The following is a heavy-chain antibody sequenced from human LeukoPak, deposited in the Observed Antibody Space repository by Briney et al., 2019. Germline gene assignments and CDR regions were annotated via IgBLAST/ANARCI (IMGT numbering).Heavy chain of an antibody. CDR3: ARRRDLYSGSYYPFDY. D-gene: IGHD1-26*01. V-gene: IGHV5-51*01. Sequence: GGSLKISCKGSGCLFTNYWIGWVRQLPGKGLEWRGIIYPGDSQTTYSPSFHGQVTISADKSISTAYLQWSSLKASDPAMYYCARRRDLYSGSYYPFDYWGQGTLVTVPS. J-gene: IGHJ4*02. CDR2: IYPGDSQT. CDR1: GCLFTNYW.